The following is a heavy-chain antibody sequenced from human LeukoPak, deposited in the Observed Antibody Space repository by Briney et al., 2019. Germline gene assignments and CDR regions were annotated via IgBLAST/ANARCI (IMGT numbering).Heavy chain of an antibody. Sequence: SETLSLTCTVSGVSISSGSSYWSWIRQHPGKGLEWIGYIYYTGSTYYNPSLKSRVTISADTSKNQFSLKLSSVTAADTAVYYCARGGRGDPNDYWGQGTLVTVSS. CDR1: GVSISSGSSY. J-gene: IGHJ4*02. CDR3: ARGGRGDPNDY. V-gene: IGHV4-31*03. D-gene: IGHD3-16*01. CDR2: IYYTGST.